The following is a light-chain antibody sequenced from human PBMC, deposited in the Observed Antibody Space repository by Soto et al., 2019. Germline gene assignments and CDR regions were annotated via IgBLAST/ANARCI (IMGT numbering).Light chain of an antibody. V-gene: IGKV3-11*01. CDR1: QSISYY. CDR3: QHRASWPRT. J-gene: IGKJ1*01. Sequence: EIVLTQSPATLSLSPGERATLSCRASQSISYYLGWYQQKPGQAPRLLIYDTSNRATGIPARFSGSGSGTDFTLTISSLDPEDFAVYYCQHRASWPRTFGQGTKVEIK. CDR2: DTS.